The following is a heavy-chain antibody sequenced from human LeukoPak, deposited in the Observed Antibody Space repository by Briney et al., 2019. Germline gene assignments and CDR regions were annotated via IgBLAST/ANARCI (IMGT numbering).Heavy chain of an antibody. V-gene: IGHV1-2*06. CDR3: ASQTYYYDSSGLSPLGY. D-gene: IGHD3-22*01. Sequence: ADSVTLSCQASGYTFTGYYMHWVRQAHGHGLEWVGRINPNSGGTNYAQKFQGRVTMTSDTSISTDYMELSTLRSDDTAVYYCASQTYYYDSSGLSPLGYWGQGTLVTVSS. CDR1: GYTFTGYY. J-gene: IGHJ4*02. CDR2: INPNSGGT.